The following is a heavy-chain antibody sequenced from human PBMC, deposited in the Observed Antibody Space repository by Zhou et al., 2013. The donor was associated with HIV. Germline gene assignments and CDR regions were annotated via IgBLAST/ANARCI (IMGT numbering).Heavy chain of an antibody. Sequence: QVQLMQSGPEVKRPGASVKVSCKASGYSFNNFGVAWVRQAPGQGLEWMGWISAYNDKTNFAQKFQARVTLTTDTSTTIAHMELRSLASDDTAVYYCARHWDSELELPRYWGQGTLVTVSS. J-gene: IGHJ4*02. CDR1: GYSFNNFG. D-gene: IGHD1-7*01. CDR3: ARHWDSELELPRY. V-gene: IGHV1-18*01. CDR2: ISAYNDKT.